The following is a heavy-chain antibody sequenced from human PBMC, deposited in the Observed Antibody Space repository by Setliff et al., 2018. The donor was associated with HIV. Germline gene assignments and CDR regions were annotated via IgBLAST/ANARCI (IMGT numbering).Heavy chain of an antibody. J-gene: IGHJ6*03. CDR3: ARDATSEGYMDV. CDR2: IYTSGST. CDR1: GGSISSYY. V-gene: IGHV4-4*08. Sequence: SETLSLTCTVSGGSISSYYWSWIRQPPGKGLEWIGHIYTSGSTNYTPSLKSRVTISVDTSNNQFSLKLSSVTAADTAMYFCARDATSEGYMDVWGKGTTVTVSS.